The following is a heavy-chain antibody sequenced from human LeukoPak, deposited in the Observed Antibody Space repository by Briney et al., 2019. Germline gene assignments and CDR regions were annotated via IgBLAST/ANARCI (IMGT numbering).Heavy chain of an antibody. CDR1: GFTLSRYA. V-gene: IGHV3-23*02. CDR3: AKRANPWAAREAEVY. Sequence: PGGSLRLSCAASGFTLSRYAMSWVRQAPGKGVEWVSAISGRGGSTYYGDSEKGRFTIWRDNSNNTLYLQMNSLRAEDTAVYYFAKRANPWAAREAEVYWGQGTLVTVSS. D-gene: IGHD6-6*01. CDR2: ISGRGGST. J-gene: IGHJ4*02.